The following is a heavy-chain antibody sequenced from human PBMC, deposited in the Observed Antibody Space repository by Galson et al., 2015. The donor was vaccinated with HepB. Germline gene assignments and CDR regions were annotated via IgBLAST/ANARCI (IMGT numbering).Heavy chain of an antibody. D-gene: IGHD6-13*01. Sequence: SLRLSCAASGFTFSSYGMHWVRQAPGKGLEWVAVIWYDGSNKYYADSVKGRLTISRDNSKNTLYLQMNSLRAEDTAVYYCARGGSLAAADFDYWGQGTLVTVSS. CDR3: ARGGSLAAADFDY. V-gene: IGHV3-33*01. CDR1: GFTFSSYG. J-gene: IGHJ4*02. CDR2: IWYDGSNK.